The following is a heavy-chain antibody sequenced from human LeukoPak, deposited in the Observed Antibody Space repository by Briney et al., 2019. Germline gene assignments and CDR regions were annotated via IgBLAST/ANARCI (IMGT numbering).Heavy chain of an antibody. Sequence: SETLSLTCTVSGGSISSYYWTWIRQPAGKGLEWIGRIYTSGSTDYNPSLKSRVTMSLDTSKNQISLELTSVTAADTAVYYCSRGLVYSSGYDYGLDVWGQGTTVTVSS. D-gene: IGHD6-19*01. CDR1: GGSISSYY. J-gene: IGHJ6*02. CDR3: SRGLVYSSGYDYGLDV. CDR2: IYTSGST. V-gene: IGHV4-4*07.